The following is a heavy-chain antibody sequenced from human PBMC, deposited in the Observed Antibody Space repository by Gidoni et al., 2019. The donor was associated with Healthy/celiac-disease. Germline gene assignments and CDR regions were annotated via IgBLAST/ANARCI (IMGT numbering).Heavy chain of an antibody. Sequence: QMQLVQSGPEVKKPGTSVKVSCKASGFTFTSSAVQWVRQARGQRLEWIGWIVVGSGNTNYAQKFQERVTITRDMSTSTAYMELSSLRSEDTAVYYCAAEWPPGATTWDYWGQGALVTVSS. J-gene: IGHJ4*02. D-gene: IGHD5-12*01. CDR2: IVVGSGNT. CDR1: GFTFTSSA. V-gene: IGHV1-58*01. CDR3: AAEWPPGATTWDY.